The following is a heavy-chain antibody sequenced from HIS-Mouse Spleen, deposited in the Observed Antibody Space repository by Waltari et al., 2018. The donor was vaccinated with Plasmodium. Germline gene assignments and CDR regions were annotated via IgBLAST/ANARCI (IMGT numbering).Heavy chain of an antibody. D-gene: IGHD6-19*01. CDR3: ARGPGYSSGWYYFDY. J-gene: IGHJ4*02. V-gene: IGHV4-34*01. Sequence: QVQLQQWGAGLLKPSETLSLTCAVYGGSFSGYYWSWIRQPPGQGLEWIGEINHSGSTNYNPSLKSRVTRSVDTSKNQCSRKLRSVTAADTAVYYCARGPGYSSGWYYFDYWGQGTLVTVSS. CDR1: GGSFSGYY. CDR2: INHSGST.